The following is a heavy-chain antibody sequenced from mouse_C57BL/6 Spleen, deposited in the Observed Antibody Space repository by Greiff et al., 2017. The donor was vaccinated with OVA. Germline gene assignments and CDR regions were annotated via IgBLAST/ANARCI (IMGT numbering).Heavy chain of an antibody. CDR3: ARRLLGRAMDY. CDR1: GFTFSDYG. CDR2: ISSGSSTI. Sequence: EVQRVESGGGLVKPGGSLKLSCAASGFTFSDYGMHWVRQAPEKGLEWVAYISSGSSTIYYADTVKGRFTISRDNAKNTLFLQMTSLRSEDTAMYYCARRLLGRAMDYWGQGTSVTVSS. D-gene: IGHD2-1*01. V-gene: IGHV5-17*01. J-gene: IGHJ4*01.